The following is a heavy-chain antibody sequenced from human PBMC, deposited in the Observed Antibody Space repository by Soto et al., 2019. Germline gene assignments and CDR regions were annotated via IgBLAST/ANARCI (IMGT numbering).Heavy chain of an antibody. D-gene: IGHD4-17*01. CDR3: TRGIYDYGDYAGFDF. CDR1: GFTFNTYW. V-gene: IGHV3-74*01. Sequence: EVQLVESGGGLVQPGGSLRLSCAASGFTFNTYWMQWVRQGPGKGPEWVSRLNSDGSFTSYADSVKGRLTVSRDNAKNPVYLQMNSLRVEDTAVYYCTRGIYDYGDYAGFDFWGQGTLVTVSS. J-gene: IGHJ4*02. CDR2: LNSDGSFT.